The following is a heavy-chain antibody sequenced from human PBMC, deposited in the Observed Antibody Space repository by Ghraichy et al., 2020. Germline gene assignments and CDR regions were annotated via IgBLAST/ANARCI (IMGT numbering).Heavy chain of an antibody. D-gene: IGHD4-23*01. V-gene: IGHV3-23*01. Sequence: ETLSLTCAASGFTFSSYAMSWVRQAPGKGLEWVSAISGSGGSTYYADSVKGRFTISRDNSKNTLYLQMNSLRAEDTAVYYCAKEAQTDYGGNSDLGRDAFDIWGQGTMVTVSS. CDR1: GFTFSSYA. CDR3: AKEAQTDYGGNSDLGRDAFDI. CDR2: ISGSGGST. J-gene: IGHJ3*02.